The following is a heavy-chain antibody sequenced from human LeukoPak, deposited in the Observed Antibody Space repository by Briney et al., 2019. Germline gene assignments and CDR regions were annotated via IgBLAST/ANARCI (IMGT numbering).Heavy chain of an antibody. CDR2: ISSSSSTM. J-gene: IGHJ4*02. V-gene: IGHV3-48*02. CDR1: GFTFSTYS. CDR3: ATDRGVFD. Sequence: PGGSLRLSCEASGFTFSTYSMNWVRQAPGKGLEWISYISSSSSTMYYADSVKGRFTISRDNAKNSLFLHMNSLRDEDTAVYYCATDRGVFDWGQGTLVTVSS. D-gene: IGHD3-10*01.